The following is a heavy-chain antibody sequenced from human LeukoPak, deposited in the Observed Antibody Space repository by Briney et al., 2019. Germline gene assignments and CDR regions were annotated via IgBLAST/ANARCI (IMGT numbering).Heavy chain of an antibody. V-gene: IGHV4-39*01. D-gene: IGHD5-24*01. J-gene: IGHJ4*02. CDR2: IHYRLPT. CDR3: ARHEEEDGYNAKTPDY. Sequence: GSLRLSCAASGFTFSSYAMSWVRQPPGMGLEWIGSIHYRLPTFYNPLLKSRVTISVDTSKNQISLRLRSVTAADTAVYYCARHEEEDGYNAKTPDYWGQGTLVTVSS. CDR1: GFTFSSYA.